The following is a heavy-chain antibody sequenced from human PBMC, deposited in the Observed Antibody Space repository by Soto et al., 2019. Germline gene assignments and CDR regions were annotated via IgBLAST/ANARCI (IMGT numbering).Heavy chain of an antibody. CDR1: GDTFASFG. D-gene: IGHD3-10*01. J-gene: IGHJ4*02. Sequence: ASVKVSCKASGDTFASFGFSWVRQAPGQGLEWLGWISAYNGNTHYAQKVRDRVTLTTDTSTNTTYMELRSLTSDDTAVYYCARDQESITDRILQYWGQGTRVTVSS. CDR2: ISAYNGNT. CDR3: ARDQESITDRILQY. V-gene: IGHV1-18*01.